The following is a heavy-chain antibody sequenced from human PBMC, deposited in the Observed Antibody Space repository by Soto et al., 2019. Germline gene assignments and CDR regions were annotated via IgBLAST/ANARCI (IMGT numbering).Heavy chain of an antibody. D-gene: IGHD2-15*01. CDR3: ARVAARYYAFDI. CDR1: GFTFSSYA. J-gene: IGHJ3*02. Sequence: GGSLRLSCAASGFTFSSYAMHWVRQASGKVLEYVSAISSNRGSKYYANSVKGRFTISRDNSKNTLYLQMGSMRVEDMAVYYCARVAARYYAFDIWGQGTMVTVSS. V-gene: IGHV3-64*01. CDR2: ISSNRGSK.